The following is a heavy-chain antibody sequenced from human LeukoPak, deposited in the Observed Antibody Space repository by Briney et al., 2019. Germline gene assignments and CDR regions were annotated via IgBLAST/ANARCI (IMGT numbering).Heavy chain of an antibody. D-gene: IGHD2-8*01. CDR2: IISRRYII. J-gene: IGHJ4*02. Sequence: GGSLRLSCTASGFTFSDYSMNWVRQAPAKGLEWVSYIISRRYIIYYADSVKGRFTISSDNAKNSLYLKMHSLGAADTAVYFCARVGGVSSCSDGLCYTPHYFDLWGQGTLVTVSS. CDR1: GFTFSDYS. CDR3: ARVGGVSSCSDGLCYTPHYFDL. V-gene: IGHV3-48*01.